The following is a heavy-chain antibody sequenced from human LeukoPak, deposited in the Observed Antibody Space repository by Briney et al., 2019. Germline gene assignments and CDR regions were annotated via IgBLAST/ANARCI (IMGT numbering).Heavy chain of an antibody. CDR1: GFTFSSYE. J-gene: IGHJ6*04. Sequence: GGSLTLARAASGFTFSSYEVNWVRQAPRNGRGWVTYIIVSGRTIYYAFCVEAPFTISRDNAKNSLYLQINSLRAQDTAVYYCARGPLRCSGGSCYSDYYYYGMDVWGKGTTVTVSS. V-gene: IGHV3-48*03. CDR2: IIVSGRTI. CDR3: ARGPLRCSGGSCYSDYYYYGMDV. D-gene: IGHD2-15*01.